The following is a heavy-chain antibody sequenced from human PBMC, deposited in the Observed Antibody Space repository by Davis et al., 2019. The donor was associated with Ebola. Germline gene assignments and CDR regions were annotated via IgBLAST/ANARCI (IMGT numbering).Heavy chain of an antibody. CDR3: ARGVTDILTGFVDV. CDR2: IYYSGST. D-gene: IGHD3-9*01. Sequence: MPSETLSLTCTVSGGSLSYYYWRWIRQSPGKGLEYIGYIYYSGSTNYNPSLKSRVTISVDTSKNQFSLKLSSVTAADTAVYYCARGVTDILTGFVDVWGKGTTVTVSS. J-gene: IGHJ6*04. V-gene: IGHV4-59*01. CDR1: GGSLSYYY.